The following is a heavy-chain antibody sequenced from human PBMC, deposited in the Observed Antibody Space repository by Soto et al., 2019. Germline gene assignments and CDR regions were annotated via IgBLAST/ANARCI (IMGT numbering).Heavy chain of an antibody. CDR2: IYYSGST. CDR1: GDSISSYY. J-gene: IGHJ6*02. Sequence: QVQLQESGPGLVKPSETLSLTCSVSGDSISSYYWSWIRQPPGKGLEWIGYIYYSGSTNYNPSLTSRVTISVDTSKNQFSLKLNSVTAADTAVYYCARERAIAVAGYYYYYGLDVWGQGTTVTVSS. CDR3: ARERAIAVAGYYYYYGLDV. V-gene: IGHV4-59*01. D-gene: IGHD6-19*01.